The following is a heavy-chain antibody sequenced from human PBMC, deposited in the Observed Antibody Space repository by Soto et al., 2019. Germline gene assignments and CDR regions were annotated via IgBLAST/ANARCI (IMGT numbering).Heavy chain of an antibody. J-gene: IGHJ6*02. CDR3: ARETSQNFYSHYGMDV. CDR2: INDSGTT. V-gene: IGHV4-34*01. Sequence: QTVSLTCAIDGGAFIGFYWSWIRQPPGKGLEGIGEINDSGTTNYNPSLNSRVTISADTSKNHFSLRLTSVTAADTAVYYCARETSQNFYSHYGMDVWGQGTTV. CDR1: GGAFIGFY.